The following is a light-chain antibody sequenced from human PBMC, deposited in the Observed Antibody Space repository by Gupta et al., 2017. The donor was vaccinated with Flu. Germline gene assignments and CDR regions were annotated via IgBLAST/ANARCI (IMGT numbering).Light chain of an antibody. V-gene: IGLV2-14*01. CDR3: SSYTSSNTFDFYV. CDR2: VFN. Sequence: QSALTQPASLSGSPGQSLTISCPGSSSDVGNYNYVSWYQQHPGKVPKLMIYVFNNRPSGVSDRFFVSKSGNAASLTISRLQAEDEADYDCSSYTSSNTFDFYVFGTGTKVTVL. CDR1: SSDVGNYNY. J-gene: IGLJ1*01.